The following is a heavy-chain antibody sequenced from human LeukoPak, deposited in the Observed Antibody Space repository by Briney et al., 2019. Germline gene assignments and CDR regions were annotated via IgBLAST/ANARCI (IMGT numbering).Heavy chain of an antibody. CDR2: VHYSGST. V-gene: IGHV4-39*07. Sequence: SETLSLTCNVSGGFISDSTYYWGWIRQPPGKGLEWIGSVHYSGSTYYNPSLKSRVTISVDTSKIQFSLKLSSVTAADTAVYYCARDGLHDKTSGWTMDPIDYWGQGTLVTVSS. D-gene: IGHD6-19*01. CDR1: GGFISDSTYY. CDR3: ARDGLHDKTSGWTMDPIDY. J-gene: IGHJ4*02.